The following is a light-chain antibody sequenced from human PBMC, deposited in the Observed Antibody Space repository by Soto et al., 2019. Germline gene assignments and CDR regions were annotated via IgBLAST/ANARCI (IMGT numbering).Light chain of an antibody. V-gene: IGLV2-8*01. J-gene: IGLJ1*01. CDR2: EVT. CDR1: GSDVGTYNF. CDR3: TSYTGDRHFYV. Sequence: QSVLAQPPSASGSPGQSVSISCTGTGSDVGTYNFVSWYQQHPGKAPKLLIYEVTKRPSGVPDRFSGSKSGNTASLTVSGLQAEEEAEYFCTSYTGDRHFYVFGTGTNVTVL.